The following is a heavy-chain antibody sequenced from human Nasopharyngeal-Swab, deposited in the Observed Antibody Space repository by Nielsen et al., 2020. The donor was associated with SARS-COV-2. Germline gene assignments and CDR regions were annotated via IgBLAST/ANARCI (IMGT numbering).Heavy chain of an antibody. D-gene: IGHD6-19*01. CDR2: ISYDGSNK. CDR3: ARDTPSGWWGGVSDAFDI. V-gene: IGHV3-30*04. Sequence: GESLKISCAASGFTFSSYAMHWVRQAPGKGLEWVAVISYDGSNKYYADSVKGRFTISRDNSKNTLYLQMNSLRAEDTAVYYCARDTPSGWWGGVSDAFDIWGQGTMVTVSS. J-gene: IGHJ3*02. CDR1: GFTFSSYA.